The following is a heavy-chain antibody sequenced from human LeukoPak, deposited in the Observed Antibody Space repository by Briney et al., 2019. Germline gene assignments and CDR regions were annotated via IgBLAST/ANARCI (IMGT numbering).Heavy chain of an antibody. CDR2: TYTSGST. Sequence: PSETLSLTCTLSGGSISSGSYYWSWIRQPAGRGLEWIGRTYTSGSTNYNPSLKSRVTTSVDTSKNQFSLKLSSVTAADTAVYYCARARLRELSQYQLPPYGMDVWGQGTTVTVSS. J-gene: IGHJ6*02. CDR3: ARARLRELSQYQLPPYGMDV. CDR1: GGSISSGSYY. D-gene: IGHD2-2*01. V-gene: IGHV4-61*02.